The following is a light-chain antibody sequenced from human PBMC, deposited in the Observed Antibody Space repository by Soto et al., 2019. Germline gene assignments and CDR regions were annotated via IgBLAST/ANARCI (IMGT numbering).Light chain of an antibody. V-gene: IGKV3-15*01. CDR1: QSVSSN. CDR2: GAS. Sequence: EIVMTQSPATLSVSPGERATLSCRASQSVSSNLAWYQQKPGQAPRLLIYGASTRATGIPARFSGSGSGTEFTLTISSLQSEDFAGYYCQPYNNRPPLYTFGQWTKLEIK. CDR3: QPYNNRPPLYT. J-gene: IGKJ2*01.